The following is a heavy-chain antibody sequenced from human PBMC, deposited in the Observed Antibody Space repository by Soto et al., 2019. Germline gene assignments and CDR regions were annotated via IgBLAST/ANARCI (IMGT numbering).Heavy chain of an antibody. J-gene: IGHJ5*01. V-gene: IGHV4-59*01. CDR1: GGSITNYY. D-gene: IGHD6-19*01. CDR2: IHYSGSA. Sequence: LSLTCTVSGGSITNYYWTWIRQAPGKGLEWIGDIHYSGSANNNPSLKSRLTISVDKSRNQFSLNLKSVTAADTAVYFCARGAGTVTAGGVAFDSWGQGILVTVSS. CDR3: ARGAGTVTAGGVAFDS.